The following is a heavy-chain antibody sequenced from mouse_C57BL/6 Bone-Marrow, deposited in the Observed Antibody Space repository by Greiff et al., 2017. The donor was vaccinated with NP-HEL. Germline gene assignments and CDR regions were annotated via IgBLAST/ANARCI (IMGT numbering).Heavy chain of an antibody. CDR3: ARQCYGSSSGDFDV. J-gene: IGHJ1*03. CDR2: ISSGGSYT. CDR1: GFTFSSYG. D-gene: IGHD1-1*01. V-gene: IGHV5-6*01. Sequence: EVKLQESGGDLVKPGGSLKLSCAASGFTFSSYGMSWVRQTPDKRLEWVATISSGGSYTYYPDSVKGRFTISRDNAKNTLYLQMSSLKSEDTAMYYCARQCYGSSSGDFDVWGTGTTVTVSS.